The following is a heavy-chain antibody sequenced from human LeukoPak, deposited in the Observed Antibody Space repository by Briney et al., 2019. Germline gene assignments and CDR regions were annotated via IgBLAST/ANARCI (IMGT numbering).Heavy chain of an antibody. J-gene: IGHJ4*02. CDR3: ARGLADGYNFRWYDY. CDR1: GGSFSGYY. Sequence: SETLSLTCAVYGGSFSGYYWSWIRQPPGKGLEWIGEINHSGSTNYNPSLKSRVTISVDTSKNQFSLKLSSVTAADTAVYYCARGLADGYNFRWYDYWGQGTLVTVSS. D-gene: IGHD5-12*01. CDR2: INHSGST. V-gene: IGHV4-34*01.